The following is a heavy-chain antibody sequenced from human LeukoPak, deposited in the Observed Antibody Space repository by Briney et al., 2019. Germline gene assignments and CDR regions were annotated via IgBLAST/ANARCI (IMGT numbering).Heavy chain of an antibody. Sequence: VASVKVSCKASGYTFTTYYMHWMRQAPGQGPEWMGIINPRGGSTDYSQKFQGRITITSDTSTSTVYMELSSLRSDDTAVYFCARVGSAAATADYWGQGTLVTVSS. V-gene: IGHV1-46*01. J-gene: IGHJ4*02. D-gene: IGHD6-25*01. CDR2: INPRGGST. CDR3: ARVGSAAATADY. CDR1: GYTFTTYY.